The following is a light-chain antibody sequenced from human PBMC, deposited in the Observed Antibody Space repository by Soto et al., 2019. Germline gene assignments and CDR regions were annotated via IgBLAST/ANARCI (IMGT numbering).Light chain of an antibody. CDR2: DVN. Sequence: QSALTQPRSVSGSPGQSVTVSCTGTSSDVGGYNYVSWSQQHPGKAPKLIIFDVNQRPSGVPDRFSGSKSGNTASLTISGLQAEDEADYYCCSYAGSNNLVFGGGTKLTVL. CDR3: CSYAGSNNLV. J-gene: IGLJ3*02. CDR1: SSDVGGYNY. V-gene: IGLV2-11*01.